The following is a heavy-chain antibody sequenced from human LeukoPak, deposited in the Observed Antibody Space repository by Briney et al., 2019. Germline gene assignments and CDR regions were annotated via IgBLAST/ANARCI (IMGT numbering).Heavy chain of an antibody. CDR1: GFTFSGNW. CDR2: INPDGSQK. V-gene: IGHV3-7*01. D-gene: IGHD5-24*01. CDR3: AKLLGTATTYDS. J-gene: IGHJ4*02. Sequence: PGGSLTLSCEASGFTFSGNWMSWVRQAPGKGLEWVASINPDGSQKLYVDSVKGRFTISRDNTKSSLYLQMNSLGAEDTAMYYCAKLLGTATTYDSWGQGARVTASS.